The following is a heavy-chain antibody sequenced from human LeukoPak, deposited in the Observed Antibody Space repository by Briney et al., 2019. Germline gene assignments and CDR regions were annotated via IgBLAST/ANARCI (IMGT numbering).Heavy chain of an antibody. CDR1: GFTFSRSW. CDR3: AQHQGYHGDDAFDI. Sequence: HTGGSLRLSCAASGFTFSRSWMSWVRQAPGKGLEWVANIKKDGSEENYVDTVKGRFTISRDNAKNSLYLQMNSLRAEDTAVYYCAQHQGYHGDDAFDIWGQGTMVTVSS. J-gene: IGHJ3*02. V-gene: IGHV3-7*01. D-gene: IGHD4-17*01. CDR2: IKKDGSEE.